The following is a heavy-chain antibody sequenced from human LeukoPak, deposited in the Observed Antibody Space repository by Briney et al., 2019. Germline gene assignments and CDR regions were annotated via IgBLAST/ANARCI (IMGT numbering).Heavy chain of an antibody. J-gene: IGHJ3*02. V-gene: IGHV3-53*01. D-gene: IGHD3-10*01. CDR1: GFTVSTNY. CDR2: IYSDGRT. Sequence: GGSLRLSCAASGFTVSTNYMSWVRQAPGEGLEWVSVIYSDGRTYYADSVKGRFTISRDNSKNTLYLQMNSLRAEDTAVYYCARDSGRFDVFDIWGQGTMVTVSS. CDR3: ARDSGRFDVFDI.